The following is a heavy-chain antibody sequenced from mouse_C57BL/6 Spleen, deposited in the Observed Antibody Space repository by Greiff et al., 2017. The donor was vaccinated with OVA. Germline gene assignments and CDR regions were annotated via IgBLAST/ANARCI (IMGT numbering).Heavy chain of an antibody. CDR3: AKSYDYEEGNAMDY. J-gene: IGHJ4*01. CDR1: GYTFTSYG. Sequence: QVQLQQSGAELARPGASVKLSCKASGYTFTSYGISWVQQRTGQGLEWIGEIYPGSGNTYYNEKFKGKATLTADKSSSTAYLGLRSLTSEDSAVYFCAKSYDYEEGNAMDYWGQGTSVTVSS. CDR2: IYPGSGNT. V-gene: IGHV1-81*01. D-gene: IGHD2-4*01.